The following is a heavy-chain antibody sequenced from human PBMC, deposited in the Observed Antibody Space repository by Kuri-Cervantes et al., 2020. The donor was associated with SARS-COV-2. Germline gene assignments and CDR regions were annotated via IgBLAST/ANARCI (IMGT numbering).Heavy chain of an antibody. Sequence: GGSLRLSCAASGFTFSSYAMSWVRQAPGKGLEWVSYISSSGSTIYYADSVKGRFTISRDNAKNSLYLQMNSLRAEDTAVYYCARGLVDRYCSSTSCPYYYYYYMDVWGKGTTVTVSS. CDR1: GFTFSSYA. CDR3: ARGLVDRYCSSTSCPYYYYYYMDV. CDR2: ISSSGSTI. V-gene: IGHV3-48*04. D-gene: IGHD2-2*01. J-gene: IGHJ6*03.